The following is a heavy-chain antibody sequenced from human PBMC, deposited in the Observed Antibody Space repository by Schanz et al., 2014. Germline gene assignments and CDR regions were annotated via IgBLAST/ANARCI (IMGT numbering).Heavy chain of an antibody. CDR2: IGNGGVTI. D-gene: IGHD2-21*01. CDR1: GFTFSSYA. Sequence: EVQLVESGGGLVQPGGSLRLSCAASGFTFSSYAMSWVRQAPGKGLEWVSYIGNGGVTIYYADSVKSRFTISRDNSRNSLYLQMNSLRAEDPAVYYCARAGYSVVVISPTESFDIWGQGPMVTVSP. V-gene: IGHV3-48*01. CDR3: ARAGYSVVVISPTESFDI. J-gene: IGHJ3*02.